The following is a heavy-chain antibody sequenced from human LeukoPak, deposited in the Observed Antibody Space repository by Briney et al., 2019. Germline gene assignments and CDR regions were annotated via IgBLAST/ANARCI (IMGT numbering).Heavy chain of an antibody. J-gene: IGHJ4*02. V-gene: IGHV1-46*01. CDR2: INPSGGST. CDR3: AREDSSWGYFDY. CDR1: GYTFTSYY. Sequence: ASVKVSCKASGYTFTSYYMHWVRQAPGQGLEWMGIINPSGGSTSYAQKFQGRVTMTRDMSTSTVYMELSSLRSEDTAVYYCAREDSSWGYFDYWGQGTLVTVSS. D-gene: IGHD3-22*01.